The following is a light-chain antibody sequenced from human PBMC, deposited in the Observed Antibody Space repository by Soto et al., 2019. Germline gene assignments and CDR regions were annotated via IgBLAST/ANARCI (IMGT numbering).Light chain of an antibody. J-gene: IGKJ1*01. V-gene: IGKV4-1*01. CDR3: QQYFITPHP. CDR1: QSLLYSSNNKNY. CDR2: WAS. Sequence: DIVMTQSPDSLAVSLGERATINCKSSQSLLYSSNNKNYLAWYQQKPGQPPQLLIYWASTRESGVPDRFSGSGSGTDFTLTISSLQAEDVAVYYCQQYFITPHPFGQGTKVDIK.